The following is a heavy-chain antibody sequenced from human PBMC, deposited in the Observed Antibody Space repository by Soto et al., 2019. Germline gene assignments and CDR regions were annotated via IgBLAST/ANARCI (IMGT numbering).Heavy chain of an antibody. J-gene: IGHJ6*02. Sequence: PGGSLRLSCAASGFTFSAYILNWVRQAPGKGLEWISYISSGSGTIYYADSVNGRFTISRDNAKNSLYLQMNTLRDEDTAVFYCTREEWLCGRTAHYYYGMDFWGQGTTLTVSS. V-gene: IGHV3-48*02. CDR1: GFTFSAYI. CDR3: TREEWLCGRTAHYYYGMDF. CDR2: ISSGSGTI. D-gene: IGHD3-3*01.